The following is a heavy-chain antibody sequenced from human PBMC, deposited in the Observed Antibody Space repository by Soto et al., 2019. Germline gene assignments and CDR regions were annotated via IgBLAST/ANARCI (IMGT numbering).Heavy chain of an antibody. V-gene: IGHV4-34*01. D-gene: IGHD7-27*01. J-gene: IGHJ5*02. CDR1: GGSFSGYY. Sequence: SETLSLTCAVYGGSFSGYYWSWIRQPPGKGLEWIGEINHSGSTNYNPSLKSRVTISVDTSKNQFSLKLSSVTAADTAVYYCARVPGPWGQGTLVTVSS. CDR3: ARVPGP. CDR2: INHSGST.